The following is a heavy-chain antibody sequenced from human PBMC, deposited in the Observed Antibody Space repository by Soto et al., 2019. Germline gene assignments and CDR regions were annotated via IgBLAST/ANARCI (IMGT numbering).Heavy chain of an antibody. D-gene: IGHD2-15*01. V-gene: IGHV1-18*04. Sequence: ASVKVSCKASGYTFTSYGISWVRQAPGQGLDWMGWISAYNGKTKYAQDLQGRVTMTTDTSTSTAYMELRRLRSDDTAMYYCSRFSGGSYNTYYFYYCMDVWGQGTTVTVSS. CDR2: ISAYNGKT. CDR3: SRFSGGSYNTYYFYYCMDV. J-gene: IGHJ6*02. CDR1: GYTFTSYG.